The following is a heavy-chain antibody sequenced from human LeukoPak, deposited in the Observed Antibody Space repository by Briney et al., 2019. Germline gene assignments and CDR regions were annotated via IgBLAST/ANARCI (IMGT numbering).Heavy chain of an antibody. J-gene: IGHJ4*02. CDR2: INPGDSDT. CDR3: ARQYNYGLFDY. D-gene: IGHD5-18*01. Sequence: GDSLKISCKGSGYSFTNYWIGWVRQMPGKGLEWMTIINPGDSDTRYSPSFQGQVTISVDKSITTTYLQWSSLKASDTAMYYCARQYNYGLFDYWGQGTLVTVSS. CDR1: GYSFTNYW. V-gene: IGHV5-51*01.